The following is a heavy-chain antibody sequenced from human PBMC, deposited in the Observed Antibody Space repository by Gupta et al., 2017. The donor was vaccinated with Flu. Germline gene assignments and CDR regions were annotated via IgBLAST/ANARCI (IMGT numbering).Heavy chain of an antibody. CDR3: ATVPIASGWYGAVDS. D-gene: IGHD6-19*01. J-gene: IGHJ3*02. CDR2: INANRNNA. CDR1: GYIFSGYY. Sequence: QEQLVHSGTEVKMPGASVKVSCKASGYIFSGYYIHWVRQAPGQGLEWMGWINANRNNAHYAQKFQGRVTMTRDTSSSTVYMELGRLTSADAAVDYGATVPIASGWYGAVDSWGQGTVVTVSS. V-gene: IGHV1-2*02.